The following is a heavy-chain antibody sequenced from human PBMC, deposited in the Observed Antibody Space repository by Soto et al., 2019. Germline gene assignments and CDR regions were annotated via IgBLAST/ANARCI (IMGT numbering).Heavy chain of an antibody. V-gene: IGHV1-2*04. CDR1: GYTFTGYY. J-gene: IGHJ4*02. D-gene: IGHD1-7*01. CDR3: ARRTGTAPRFDY. Sequence: ASVKVSCKASGYTFTGYYRHWVRQAPGQGLEWMGWINPNSGGTNYAQKFQGWVTMTRDTSISTAYMELSSLRPEDTAVYFCARRTGTAPRFDYWGQGTLVTVSS. CDR2: INPNSGGT.